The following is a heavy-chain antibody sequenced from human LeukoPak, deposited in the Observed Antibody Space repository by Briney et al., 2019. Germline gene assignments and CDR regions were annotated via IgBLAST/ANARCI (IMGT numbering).Heavy chain of an antibody. CDR1: GFTFSSYW. Sequence: GGSLRLSCAASGFTFSSYWMSWVRQAPGKGLEWVANIKQDGSEKYYVDSVKGRFTISRDNAKNSLYLQMISLRAEDTAVYYCARGFGVAYYYYSMDVWGKGTTVTISS. J-gene: IGHJ6*03. D-gene: IGHD3-3*01. CDR3: ARGFGVAYYYYSMDV. CDR2: IKQDGSEK. V-gene: IGHV3-7*01.